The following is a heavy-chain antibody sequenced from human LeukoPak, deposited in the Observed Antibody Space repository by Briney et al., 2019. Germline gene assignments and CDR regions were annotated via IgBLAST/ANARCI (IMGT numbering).Heavy chain of an antibody. J-gene: IGHJ3*02. Sequence: GGSLRLSCAASGFTFSSYWMSWVRQAPGKGLEWVANIKQDGSEKYYVDSVKGRFTISRDNAKSSLYLQMNSLRAEDTAVYYCAREPPFKQWLVPGPDAFDIWGQGTMVTVSS. CDR3: AREPPFKQWLVPGPDAFDI. CDR1: GFTFSSYW. CDR2: IKQDGSEK. D-gene: IGHD6-19*01. V-gene: IGHV3-7*01.